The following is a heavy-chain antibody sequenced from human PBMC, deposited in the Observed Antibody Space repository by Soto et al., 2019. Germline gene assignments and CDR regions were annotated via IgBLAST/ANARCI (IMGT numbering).Heavy chain of an antibody. CDR1: GYTFTSYG. J-gene: IGHJ5*02. CDR3: VRRHVSATGIDWFDP. CDR2: INAANGDT. Sequence: ASVKVSCKASGYTFTSYGIHWVRQAPGQRLEWMGWINAANGDTKYSPKFQGRVTITRDTSTSTAYMELSSLRSEDTAVYYCVRRHVSATGIDWFDPWGQGTLVTVS. D-gene: IGHD6-13*01. V-gene: IGHV1-3*01.